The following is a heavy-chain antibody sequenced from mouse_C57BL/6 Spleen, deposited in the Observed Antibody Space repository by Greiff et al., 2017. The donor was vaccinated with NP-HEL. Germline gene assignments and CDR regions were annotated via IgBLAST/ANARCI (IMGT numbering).Heavy chain of an antibody. CDR1: GFNIKDDY. V-gene: IGHV14-4*01. CDR2: IDPENGDT. Sequence: EVKLMESGAELVRPGASVKLSCTASGFNIKDDYMHWVKQRPEQGLEWIGWIDPENGDTEYASKFQGKATITADTSSNTAYLQLSSLTSEDTAVYYCTTAGPYYFDYWGQGTTLTVSS. D-gene: IGHD3-3*01. J-gene: IGHJ2*01. CDR3: TTAGPYYFDY.